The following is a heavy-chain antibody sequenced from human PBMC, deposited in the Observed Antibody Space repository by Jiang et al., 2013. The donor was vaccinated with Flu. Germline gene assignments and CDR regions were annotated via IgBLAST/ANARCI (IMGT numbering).Heavy chain of an antibody. D-gene: IGHD6-19*01. Sequence: KPTQTLTLTCTFSGFSLSTSGVGVGWIRQPPGKALEWLALIYWDDDKRYSPSLKSRLTITKDTSKNQVVLTMTNMDPVDTATYYCAHTNSSGWPDYYYYMDVWGKGTTVTVSS. V-gene: IGHV2-5*06. CDR1: GFSLSTSGVG. CDR3: AHTNSSGWPDYYYYMDV. CDR2: IYWDDDK. J-gene: IGHJ6*03.